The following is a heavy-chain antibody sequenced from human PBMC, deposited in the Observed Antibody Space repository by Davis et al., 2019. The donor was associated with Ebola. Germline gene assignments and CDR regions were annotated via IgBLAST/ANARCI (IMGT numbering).Heavy chain of an antibody. J-gene: IGHJ4*02. Sequence: GGSLRLSCAASGFVFSTYPMHWVRQAPGKGLEWVALISYDGDYKYYADSVKGRFTVSRDNSKNTLYLQLNSLRTEDTALYYCASTYCGGDCYAYYFDFWGQGTLVTVSS. CDR3: ASTYCGGDCYAYYFDF. D-gene: IGHD2-21*02. CDR1: GFVFSTYP. CDR2: ISYDGDYK. V-gene: IGHV3-30*04.